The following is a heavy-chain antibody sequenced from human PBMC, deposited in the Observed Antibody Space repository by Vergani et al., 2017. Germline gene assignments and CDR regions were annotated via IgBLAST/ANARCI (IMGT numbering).Heavy chain of an antibody. CDR2: IIPILGIA. D-gene: IGHD3-22*01. CDR1: GGTFSSYT. V-gene: IGHV1-69*02. Sequence: QVQLVQSESELKKPGSSVKVSCKASGGTFSSYTISWVRQAPGQGLEWMGRIIPILGIANHAQKFQGRVTITADKSTSTAYMELSSLRSEDTAVYYCASGYYDSSATDAFDIWGQGTMVTVSS. J-gene: IGHJ3*02. CDR3: ASGYYDSSATDAFDI.